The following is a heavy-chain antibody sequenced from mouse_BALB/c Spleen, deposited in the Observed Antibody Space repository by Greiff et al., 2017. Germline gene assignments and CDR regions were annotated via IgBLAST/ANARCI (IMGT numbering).Heavy chain of an antibody. V-gene: IGHV2-2*02. CDR3: ARGIYYDYDGFAY. Sequence: VQLQQSGPGLVQPSQSLSITCTVSGFSLTSYGVHWVRQSPGKGLEWLGVIWSGGSTDYNAAFIYRLSISKDNSKSQVFFKMNSLQAKDTAIYYCARGIYYDYDGFAYWGQGTLVTVSA. D-gene: IGHD2-4*01. CDR2: IWSGGST. CDR1: GFSLTSYG. J-gene: IGHJ3*01.